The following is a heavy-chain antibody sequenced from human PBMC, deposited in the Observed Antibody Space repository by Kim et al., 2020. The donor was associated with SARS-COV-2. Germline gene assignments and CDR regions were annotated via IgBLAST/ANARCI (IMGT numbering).Heavy chain of an antibody. Sequence: ASVKVSCKASGYTFTSYGISWVRQAPGQGLEWVGWISAYNGNTNYAQKLQGRVTMTTDTSTSTAYMELRSLRSDDTAVYYFARDFRFIARSDLELLWFGELLPYYYYGMDVWGQGTTVTVSS. V-gene: IGHV1-18*01. CDR2: ISAYNGNT. D-gene: IGHD3-10*01. CDR3: ARDFRFIARSDLELLWFGELLPYYYYGMDV. J-gene: IGHJ6*02. CDR1: GYTFTSYG.